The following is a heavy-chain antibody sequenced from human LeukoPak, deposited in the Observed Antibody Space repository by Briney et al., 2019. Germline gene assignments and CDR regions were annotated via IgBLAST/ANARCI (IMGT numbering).Heavy chain of an antibody. J-gene: IGHJ4*02. CDR3: ARTITMVRGVIISYFDY. D-gene: IGHD3-10*01. V-gene: IGHV1-69*13. CDR1: GYTFTNYG. Sequence: GASVKVSCKASGYTFTNYGISWVRQAPGQGLEWMGGIIPVFGTANYAQKFQGRVTITADESTSTAYMELSSLRSEDTAVYYCARTITMVRGVIISYFDYWGQGTLVTVSS. CDR2: IIPVFGTA.